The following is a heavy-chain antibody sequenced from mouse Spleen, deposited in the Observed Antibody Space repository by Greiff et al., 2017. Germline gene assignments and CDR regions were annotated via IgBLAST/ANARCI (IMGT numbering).Heavy chain of an antibody. D-gene: IGHD1-1*01. V-gene: IGHV14-3*02. CDR1: GFNIKDTY. J-gene: IGHJ2*01. CDR3: ARSYDYGGSYPYYFDY. CDR2: IDPANGNT. Sequence: LVESGAELVKPGASVKLSCTASGFNIKDTYMHWVKQRPEQGLEWIGRIDPANGNTKYDPKFQGTATITADTSSNTAYLQLSSLTSEDTAVYYCARSYDYGGSYPYYFDYRGQGTTLTVSS.